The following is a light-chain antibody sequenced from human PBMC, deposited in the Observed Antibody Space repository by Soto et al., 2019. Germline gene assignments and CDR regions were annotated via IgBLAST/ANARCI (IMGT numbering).Light chain of an antibody. CDR2: GAS. CDR3: QQYGSSPRT. Sequence: EIVLTQSPGALSLSPGERATLSCRASQSVSSNYLAWYQQMPGQAPRLLIYGASSRATGIPDRFSGSGSGTDFTLTISRLEPEDFAVYYCQQYGSSPRTFGQGTKVDIK. J-gene: IGKJ1*01. V-gene: IGKV3-20*01. CDR1: QSVSSNY.